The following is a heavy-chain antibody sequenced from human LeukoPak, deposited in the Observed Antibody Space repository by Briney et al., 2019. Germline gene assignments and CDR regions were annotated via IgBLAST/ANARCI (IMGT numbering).Heavy chain of an antibody. D-gene: IGHD4-23*01. CDR3: ARRAGGYSHPYDY. J-gene: IGHJ4*02. CDR2: IYSGGTT. CDR1: GLTVSVNY. Sequence: GGSLRLSCAVSGLTVSVNYMSWARQAPGKGLEGVSLIYSGGTTYYADSVKGRFTISRDNSKNTLYLQMNSLRAEDTAVYYCARRAGGYSHPYDYWGQGILVTVSS. V-gene: IGHV3-53*01.